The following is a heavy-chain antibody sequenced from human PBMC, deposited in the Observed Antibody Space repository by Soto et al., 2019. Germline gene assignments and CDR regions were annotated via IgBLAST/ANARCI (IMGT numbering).Heavy chain of an antibody. V-gene: IGHV3-11*01. Sequence: PGGSLRLSCATSGFIFSDYYMHWIRQAPGKGLEWISYISGNGRIIQYADSAKGRFTISRDNAQNSLYLQMNSLRAEDTALYFCTIDVPSFLPHMDYWGRGIVVTVSS. CDR3: TIDVPSFLPHMDY. J-gene: IGHJ4*02. CDR1: GFIFSDYY. D-gene: IGHD2-2*03. CDR2: ISGNGRII.